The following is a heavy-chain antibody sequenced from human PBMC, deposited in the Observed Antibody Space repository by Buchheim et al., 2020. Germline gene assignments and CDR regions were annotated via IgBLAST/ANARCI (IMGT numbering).Heavy chain of an antibody. V-gene: IGHV4-31*03. Sequence: QVQLQESGPGLVKPSQTLSLTCTVSGGSISSGGYYWSWIRQHPGKGLEWIGYIYYSRSTYYNPSLKSRVTISLDTSKNQFSLKLSSVTAADTAVYYCARFTSGSGSYYNSPFDYWGQGTL. CDR2: IYYSRST. J-gene: IGHJ4*02. D-gene: IGHD3-10*01. CDR3: ARFTSGSGSYYNSPFDY. CDR1: GGSISSGGYY.